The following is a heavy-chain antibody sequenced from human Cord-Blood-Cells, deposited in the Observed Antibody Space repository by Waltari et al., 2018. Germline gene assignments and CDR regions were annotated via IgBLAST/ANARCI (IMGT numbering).Heavy chain of an antibody. V-gene: IGHV1-69*06. CDR1: GGTFRSYA. J-gene: IGHJ3*02. CDR2: IIPIFGTA. CDR3: AREGGYCTNGVCYTGAAFDI. Sequence: QVQLVQSAAEVKKPGSPVKVSCKASGGTFRSYAIRWARQSPGPGIEWMGWIIPIFGTANYAKKFQGRVTITADKSTSTAYMELSSLRSEDTAVYYCAREGGYCTNGVCYTGAAFDIWGQGTMVTVSS. D-gene: IGHD2-8*01.